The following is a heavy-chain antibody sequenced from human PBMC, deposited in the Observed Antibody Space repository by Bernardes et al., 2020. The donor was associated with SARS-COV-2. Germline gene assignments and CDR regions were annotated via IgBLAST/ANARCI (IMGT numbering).Heavy chain of an antibody. J-gene: IGHJ3*01. CDR1: GFSFRHNA. Sequence: GGSLRLSCAASGFSFRHNAMAWVRQAPGKGLEWVAGSGSDEHTHYADSVKGRFTVSRDNSKNSLYLQMTSLSVDDTAVYYCVKDIFGWSFDRWGQGTTVTVSS. V-gene: IGHV3-23*01. CDR2: SGSDEHT. CDR3: VKDIFGWSFDR. D-gene: IGHD3-10*02.